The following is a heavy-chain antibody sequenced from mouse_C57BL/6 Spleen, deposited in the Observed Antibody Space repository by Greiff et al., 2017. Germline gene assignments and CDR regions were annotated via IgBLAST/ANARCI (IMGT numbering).Heavy chain of an antibody. CDR3: ARAGIYYGNYEGFAY. J-gene: IGHJ3*01. CDR2: ISDGGSYT. D-gene: IGHD2-1*01. Sequence: EVQLVESGGGLVKPGGSLKLSCAASGFTFSSYAMSWVRQTPEKRLEWVATISDGGSYTYYPDNVKGRFTISRDNAKNNLYLQMSQLKSEDTAMXYCARAGIYYGNYEGFAYWGQGTLVTVSA. CDR1: GFTFSSYA. V-gene: IGHV5-4*01.